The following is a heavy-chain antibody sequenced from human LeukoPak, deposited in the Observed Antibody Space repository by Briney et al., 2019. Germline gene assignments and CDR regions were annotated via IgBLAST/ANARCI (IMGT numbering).Heavy chain of an antibody. D-gene: IGHD6-13*01. CDR1: GGSISSYY. V-gene: IGHV4-4*07. CDR3: AREVTTGIASAGRVDY. Sequence: SETLSLTCTVSGGSISSYYWSWIRQPAGKGLEWIGRIYTSGSTNYNPSLKSRVTMSVDTSKNQFSLKLRSVTAADAAVYYCAREVTTGIASAGRVDYWGQGTLVTVSS. J-gene: IGHJ4*02. CDR2: IYTSGST.